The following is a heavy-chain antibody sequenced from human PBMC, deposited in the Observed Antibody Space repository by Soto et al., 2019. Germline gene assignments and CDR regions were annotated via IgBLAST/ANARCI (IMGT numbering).Heavy chain of an antibody. CDR1: GFSFSDYA. D-gene: IGHD6-13*01. J-gene: IGHJ4*02. Sequence: GGSLRLSCAASGFSFSDYAMSWVRQAPGKGLEWVSVISESGGSTHYADSVRGRFTVSRDNSKNSLSLRMNGLRDEDTAVYFCAKRSPYSSGWYSPIFDYWGQGALVTV. CDR2: ISESGGST. V-gene: IGHV3-23*01. CDR3: AKRSPYSSGWYSPIFDY.